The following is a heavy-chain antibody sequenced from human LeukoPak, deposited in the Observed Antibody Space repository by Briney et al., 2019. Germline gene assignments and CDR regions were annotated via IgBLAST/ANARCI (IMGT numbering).Heavy chain of an antibody. Sequence: GGSLRLSCAASGLTFSSYAMSWVRQAPGKGLEWVSVISGSGGSTYYADSVKGRFTISRDNSKNALYLQMKSLRAEDTAVYYCAKSGNSGYGYAFDYWGQGTLVTVSS. CDR3: AKSGNSGYGYAFDY. CDR2: ISGSGGST. J-gene: IGHJ4*02. V-gene: IGHV3-23*01. CDR1: GLTFSSYA. D-gene: IGHD5-18*01.